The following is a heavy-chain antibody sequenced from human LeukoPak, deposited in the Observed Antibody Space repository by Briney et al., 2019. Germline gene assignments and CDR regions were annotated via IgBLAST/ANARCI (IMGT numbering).Heavy chain of an antibody. CDR1: GFTFSTYW. V-gene: IGHV3-7*01. Sequence: GGSLRLSCAASGFTFSTYWMSWVRQAPGKGLEWVANIKQDGSEKYYVDSVKGRFTISRDNAKNLLYLQMNSLRAEDTAMYYCARDTDHDSGDYEGNWFDPWGQGTLVTVSS. CDR3: ARDTDHDSGDYEGNWFDP. CDR2: IKQDGSEK. J-gene: IGHJ5*02. D-gene: IGHD4-17*01.